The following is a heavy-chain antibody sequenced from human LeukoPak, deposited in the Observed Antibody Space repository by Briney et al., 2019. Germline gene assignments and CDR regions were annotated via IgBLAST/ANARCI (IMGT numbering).Heavy chain of an antibody. Sequence: PSETLSLTCTVSGGSISSYYWSWIRQPPGKGLEWIGYIYYSGSTNYNPSLKSRVTISVDTSKNQFSLKLNSVTAADTAVYYCARAGPTVTYYYYYYMDVWGKGTTVTVSS. V-gene: IGHV4-59*01. D-gene: IGHD4-17*01. J-gene: IGHJ6*03. CDR1: GGSISSYY. CDR2: IYYSGST. CDR3: ARAGPTVTYYYYYYMDV.